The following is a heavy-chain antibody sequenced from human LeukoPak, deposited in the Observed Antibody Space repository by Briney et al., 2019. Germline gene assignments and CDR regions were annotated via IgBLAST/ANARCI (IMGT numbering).Heavy chain of an antibody. V-gene: IGHV3-30*01. CDR3: ARDLSYDSSGYYPPGY. Sequence: QPGGSLRLSCAASGFTFSSYAMHWVRQAPGKGLEWVAVISYDGSNKYYADSVKGRFTISRDNSKNMLYLQMNSLRAEDTAVYYCARDLSYDSSGYYPPGYWGQGTLVTVSS. J-gene: IGHJ4*02. CDR1: GFTFSSYA. D-gene: IGHD3-22*01. CDR2: ISYDGSNK.